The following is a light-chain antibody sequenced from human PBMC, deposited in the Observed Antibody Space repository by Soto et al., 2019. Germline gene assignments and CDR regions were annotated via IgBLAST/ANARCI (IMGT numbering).Light chain of an antibody. J-gene: IGLJ1*01. V-gene: IGLV2-14*03. Sequence: QSALTQPASVSGSPGQSITISCTGTDSDIGVYNYVSWYQQYPGKAPKLMIYDVTNRPSGVSNRFSGSKSGNMASLTISGLQAEDEADYYCAAWDVSMNGFYVFGTGTKLTVL. CDR2: DVT. CDR3: AAWDVSMNGFYV. CDR1: DSDIGVYNY.